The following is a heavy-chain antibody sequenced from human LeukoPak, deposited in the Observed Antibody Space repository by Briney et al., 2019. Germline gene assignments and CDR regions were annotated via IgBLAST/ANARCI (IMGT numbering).Heavy chain of an antibody. CDR3: ARDVTGDYSNAWDWQSYYFDY. Sequence: GASVKVSCKTSGFTITNYAIHWVRQAPGHRLEWMGWVNPGSGDTKYSEDFQGRPSITRDTSASTVYMALSSLTSEDMAVYYCARDVTGDYSNAWDWQSYYFDYWGHGTLVTVSS. CDR2: VNPGSGDT. J-gene: IGHJ4*01. CDR1: GFTITNYA. V-gene: IGHV1-3*03. D-gene: IGHD6-19*01.